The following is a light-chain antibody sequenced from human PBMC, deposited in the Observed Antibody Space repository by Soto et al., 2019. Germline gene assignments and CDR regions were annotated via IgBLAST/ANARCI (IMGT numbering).Light chain of an antibody. CDR2: IDSDGSH. V-gene: IGLV4-69*01. CDR1: SGHSSYA. CDR3: QTWGTGIHVV. J-gene: IGLJ2*01. Sequence: QSVLTQSPSASASLGASVKLTCTLSSGHSSYAIAGHQQQPEKGPRYLMKIDSDGSHTKGDAIPDRFSGSSTGAERYLTIYSRQSADDADYYCQTWGTGIHVVFGGGTKLTVL.